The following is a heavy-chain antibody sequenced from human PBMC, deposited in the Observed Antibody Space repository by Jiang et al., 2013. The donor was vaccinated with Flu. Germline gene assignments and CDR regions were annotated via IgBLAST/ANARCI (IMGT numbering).Heavy chain of an antibody. CDR2: IKSKIEGDTT. D-gene: IGHD6-19*01. Sequence: VQLLESGGGLVKPGGSLRLSCAASGFTLTDAWMNWVRLAPGKGLEWVGRIKSKIEGDTTDYAAPVNDRFTISRDDSKATLYLQMHSLKTEDTAVYYCVTDSGSAFDYWGQGTLVTVSS. J-gene: IGHJ4*02. CDR1: GFTLTDAW. CDR3: VTDSGSAFDY. V-gene: IGHV3-15*01.